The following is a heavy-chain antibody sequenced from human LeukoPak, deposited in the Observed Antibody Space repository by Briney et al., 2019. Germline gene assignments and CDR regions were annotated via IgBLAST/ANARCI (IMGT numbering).Heavy chain of an antibody. CDR2: IYSSAYT. CDR3: ARGERLGLDS. V-gene: IGHV4-59*01. CDR1: GGSISGYY. D-gene: IGHD6-19*01. J-gene: IGHJ4*02. Sequence: PSETLSLTCTVSGGSISGYYWSWIRQPPGKGLEWVGYIYSSAYTNYNPSLKSRVTISVDTSKNQFSLRLISVTAADTAVYYCARGERLGLDSWGQGTPVAVSS.